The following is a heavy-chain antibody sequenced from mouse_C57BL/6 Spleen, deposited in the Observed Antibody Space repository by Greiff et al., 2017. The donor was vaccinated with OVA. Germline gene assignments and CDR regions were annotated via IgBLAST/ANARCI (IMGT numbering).Heavy chain of an antibody. J-gene: IGHJ3*01. D-gene: IGHD2-4*01. CDR3: ARDDYDRAWFAY. Sequence: QVQLQQSGAELVKPGASVKISCKASGYAFSSYWMNWVKQRPGKGLEWIGQIYPGDGDTNYNGKFKGKATLTADKSSSTAYMQLSSLTSEDSAVYFCARDDYDRAWFAYWGQGTLVTVSA. CDR2: IYPGDGDT. CDR1: GYAFSSYW. V-gene: IGHV1-80*01.